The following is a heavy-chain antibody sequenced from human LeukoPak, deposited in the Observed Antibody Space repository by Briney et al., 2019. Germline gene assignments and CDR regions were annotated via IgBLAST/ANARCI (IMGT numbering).Heavy chain of an antibody. J-gene: IGHJ5*02. D-gene: IGHD2-2*02. V-gene: IGHV1-2*02. Sequence: GASVKVSCKASGYTFTGYYMHWVRQAPGQGLEWMGWINPNSGGTNYAQKFQGRVTMTRDTSISTAYMELSRLRSDDTAVYYCARQFDRLLYGNWFDPWGQGTLVTVSS. CDR1: GYTFTGYY. CDR3: ARQFDRLLYGNWFDP. CDR2: INPNSGGT.